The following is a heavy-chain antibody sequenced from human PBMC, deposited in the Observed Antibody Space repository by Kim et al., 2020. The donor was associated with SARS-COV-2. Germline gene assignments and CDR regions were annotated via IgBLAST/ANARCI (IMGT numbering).Heavy chain of an antibody. CDR3: AKRNRITRYGYDAFDI. CDR2: INDNGDHT. J-gene: IGHJ3*02. V-gene: IGHV3-23*01. Sequence: GGSLRLSCVASGFTFRSYAMTWVRQAPGKGLEWVSAINDNGDHTYYTDSARGRFTISRDNSKNTVFLQLNSLSAEDTALCSCAKRNRITRYGYDAFDIWG. D-gene: IGHD3-10*01. CDR1: GFTFRSYA.